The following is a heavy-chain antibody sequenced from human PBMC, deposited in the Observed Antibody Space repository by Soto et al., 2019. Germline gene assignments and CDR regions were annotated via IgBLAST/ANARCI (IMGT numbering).Heavy chain of an antibody. CDR1: GFTFSSYG. Sequence: QVQLVESGGGVVQPGRSLRLSCAASGFTFSSYGMHWVRQAPGKGLEWVAVISYDGSNKYYADSVKGRFTISRDNSKNTLYLQMNSLRAEDTAVSYCAKENDFWSGYYNYWGQGTLVTVSS. D-gene: IGHD3-3*01. CDR2: ISYDGSNK. J-gene: IGHJ4*02. CDR3: AKENDFWSGYYNY. V-gene: IGHV3-30*18.